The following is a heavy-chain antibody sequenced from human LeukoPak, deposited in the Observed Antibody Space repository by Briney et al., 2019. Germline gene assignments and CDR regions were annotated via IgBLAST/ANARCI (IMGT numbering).Heavy chain of an antibody. V-gene: IGHV3-7*01. CDR2: IKQDGSEK. Sequence: GGSLRLSCAASGFTFSDYYMSWIRQAPGKGLEWVANIKQDGSEKYYVDSVKGRFTISRDNAKNSLYLQMNSLRAEDTAVYYCARVGYDFWSGSLTGYFDYWGQGTLVTVSS. CDR1: GFTFSDYY. J-gene: IGHJ4*02. CDR3: ARVGYDFWSGSLTGYFDY. D-gene: IGHD3-3*01.